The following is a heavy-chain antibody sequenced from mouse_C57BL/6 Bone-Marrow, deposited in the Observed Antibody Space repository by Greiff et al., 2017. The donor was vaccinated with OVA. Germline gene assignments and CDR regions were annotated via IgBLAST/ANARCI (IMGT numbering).Heavy chain of an antibody. V-gene: IGHV1-39*01. J-gene: IGHJ4*01. CDR3: ARRGIYYGNPYAMDY. CDR2: INPNYGTT. Sequence: VQLKESGPELVKPGASVKISCKASGYSFTDYNMNWVKQSNGKSLEWIGVINPNYGTTSYNQKFKGKATLTVDQSSSTAYMQLNSLTSEDSAVYYCARRGIYYGNPYAMDYWGQGTSVTVSS. CDR1: GYSFTDYN. D-gene: IGHD2-1*01.